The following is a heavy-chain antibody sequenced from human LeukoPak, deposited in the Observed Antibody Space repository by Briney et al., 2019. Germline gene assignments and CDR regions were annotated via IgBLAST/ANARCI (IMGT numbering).Heavy chain of an antibody. CDR1: GYTFTSYG. J-gene: IGHJ4*02. D-gene: IGHD4-17*01. CDR2: ISAYNGNT. CDR3: ARNNYGDYPPGY. V-gene: IGHV1-18*01. Sequence: ASVKVSCKASGYTFTSYGISWVRQAPGQVLEWMGWISAYNGNTNYAQKLQGRVTMTTDTSTSTAYMELRSLRSDDTAVYYCARNNYGDYPPGYWGQGTLVTVSS.